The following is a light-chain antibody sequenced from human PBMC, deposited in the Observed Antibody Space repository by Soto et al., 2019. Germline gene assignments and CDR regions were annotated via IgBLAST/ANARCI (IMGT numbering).Light chain of an antibody. V-gene: IGKV1-27*01. Sequence: DIQMTQSPSSLSASVGDRVSITCRASQGIANYLAWYQQRPGKVPKLLIYATSTLQPGVPSRFSGSGSGTDFSLTISSLQPEDVATYYCQKYNSAPLTFGGGTKVEIK. J-gene: IGKJ4*01. CDR3: QKYNSAPLT. CDR2: ATS. CDR1: QGIANY.